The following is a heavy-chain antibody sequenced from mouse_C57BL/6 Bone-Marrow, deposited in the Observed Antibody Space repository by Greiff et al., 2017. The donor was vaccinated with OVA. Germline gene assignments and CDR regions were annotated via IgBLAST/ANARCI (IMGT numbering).Heavy chain of an antibody. CDR3: TTLDGYFFAY. CDR1: GFNIKDDY. Sequence: VQLKESGAELVRPGASVKLSCTASGFNIKDDYMHWVKQRPEQGLEWIGWIDPENGDTEYASKFQGKATITADTTSNTAYLQLSSLTSEDTAVYYCTTLDGYFFAYWGQGTLVTVSA. D-gene: IGHD2-3*01. CDR2: IDPENGDT. J-gene: IGHJ3*01. V-gene: IGHV14-4*01.